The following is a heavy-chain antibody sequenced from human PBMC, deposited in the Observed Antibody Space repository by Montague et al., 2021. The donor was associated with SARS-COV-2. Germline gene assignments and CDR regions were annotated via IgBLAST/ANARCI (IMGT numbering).Heavy chain of an antibody. D-gene: IGHD4-17*01. Sequence: SETLSLTCTVSGGSISSYYWSWIRQPAGKGLEWIGRIYSSGSTNYNPSLKSRVTMSVDTSRNQFSLKLSSVTAADTAVYYCAMRGGALDAFDIWGQGTMVIVSS. CDR2: IYSSGST. CDR1: GGSISSYY. J-gene: IGHJ3*02. CDR3: AMRGGALDAFDI. V-gene: IGHV4-4*07.